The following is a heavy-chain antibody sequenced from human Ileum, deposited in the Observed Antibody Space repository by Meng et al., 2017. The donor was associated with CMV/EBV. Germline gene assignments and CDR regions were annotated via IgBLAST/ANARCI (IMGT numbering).Heavy chain of an antibody. D-gene: IGHD2-21*02. CDR2: ISSSGSTI. CDR1: GFYFGHYY. Sequence: GESLKISCAASGFYFGHYYMTWVRQAPGKGLECISYISSSGSTIYYADAVKGRFTISRDNAKNSLYLQKNSLRAEDTAVYYCARDPYGGDPVFGFGYWGQGTLVTVSS. J-gene: IGHJ4*02. V-gene: IGHV3-11*01. CDR3: ARDPYGGDPVFGFGY.